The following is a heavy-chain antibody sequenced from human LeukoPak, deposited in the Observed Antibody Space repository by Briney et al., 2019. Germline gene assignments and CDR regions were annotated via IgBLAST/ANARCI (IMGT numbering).Heavy chain of an antibody. CDR3: AKGGHPTWYYYGMDG. Sequence: GGSLRLSCAGAGFTFDDSVMHWVRQAPGKGLEWVSTINWNSGNIGYADSVKGRFTISRDNAKNSLFLQMNSLRTEDTALYYCAKGGHPTWYYYGMDGWGQGPTVTVYS. J-gene: IGHJ6*02. V-gene: IGHV3-9*01. CDR2: INWNSGNI. D-gene: IGHD2/OR15-2a*01. CDR1: GFTFDDSV.